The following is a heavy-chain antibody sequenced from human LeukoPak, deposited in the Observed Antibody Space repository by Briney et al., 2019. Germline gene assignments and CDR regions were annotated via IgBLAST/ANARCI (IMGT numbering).Heavy chain of an antibody. V-gene: IGHV4-34*01. D-gene: IGHD2-2*02. CDR1: GVSFSGYY. Sequence: SETLSLTCAVYGVSFSGYYWSWIRQPPGKGLEWIGEINHSGSTNYNPSLKSRVTISVDTSKNQFSLKLSSVTAADTAVYYCARRRLPKYCSSTSCYTPFYYYGMDVWGQGTTVTVSS. J-gene: IGHJ6*02. CDR3: ARRRLPKYCSSTSCYTPFYYYGMDV. CDR2: INHSGST.